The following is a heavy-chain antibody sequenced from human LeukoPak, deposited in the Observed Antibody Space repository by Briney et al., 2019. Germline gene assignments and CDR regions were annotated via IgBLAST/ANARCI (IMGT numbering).Heavy chain of an antibody. V-gene: IGHV1-24*01. Sequence: ASVKVSCKVSGYTLTELSMHWVRRAPGKGLEGMGGFDPEDGETIYAQKFQGRVTMTEDTSTDTAYMELRSLRSEDTAVYYCATGALCSSTSCSPYNWFDPWGQGTLVTVSS. D-gene: IGHD2-2*01. CDR1: GYTLTELS. CDR2: FDPEDGET. J-gene: IGHJ5*02. CDR3: ATGALCSSTSCSPYNWFDP.